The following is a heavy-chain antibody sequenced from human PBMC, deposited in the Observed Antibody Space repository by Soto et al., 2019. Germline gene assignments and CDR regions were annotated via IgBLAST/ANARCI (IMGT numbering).Heavy chain of an antibody. Sequence: TLSLTCAVSGGSIGCAGYSWSWIRQPPGGGLDWIGYIYESGTILYNPSLKTRLTISLNWSDKQFSLTLNSVTAADTAVYYCARAQFYSGSGNYHNLMFDPWGQGTQV. D-gene: IGHD3-10*01. V-gene: IGHV4-30-2*01. J-gene: IGHJ5*02. CDR3: ARAQFYSGSGNYHNLMFDP. CDR2: IYESGTI. CDR1: GGSIGCAGYS.